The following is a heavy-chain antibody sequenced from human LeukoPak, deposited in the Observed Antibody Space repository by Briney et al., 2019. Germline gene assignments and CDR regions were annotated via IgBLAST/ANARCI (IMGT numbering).Heavy chain of an antibody. J-gene: IGHJ4*02. V-gene: IGHV3-30*04. CDR2: ISYDGSNK. CDR1: GFTFSSYA. Sequence: GGSLRLSCAASGFTFSSYAMHWVRQAPGKGLEWVAVISYDGSNKYYADSVKGRFTISRDNSKNTLYLQMNSLRAEDTAVYYCAKPSSYGSGSYLPNFDYWGQGTLVTVSS. D-gene: IGHD3-10*01. CDR3: AKPSSYGSGSYLPNFDY.